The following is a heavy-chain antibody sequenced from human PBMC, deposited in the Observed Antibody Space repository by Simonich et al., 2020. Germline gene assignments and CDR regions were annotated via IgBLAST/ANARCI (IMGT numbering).Heavy chain of an antibody. CDR3: ARELKGVPVGWGSQIDI. V-gene: IGHV1-2*06. Sequence: QVQLVQSVAEVKTHGASVKVSCKASGYSFTGYYMHWVTQGPGQGLVWRGRSNPNSGGTNCEQKVQGRFTMTRDTSISTAYRELSRLRSDGTAVYYCARELKGVPVGWGSQIDIWGQGTMVTVSS. CDR2: SNPNSGGT. CDR1: GYSFTGYY. J-gene: IGHJ3*02. D-gene: IGHD6-19*01.